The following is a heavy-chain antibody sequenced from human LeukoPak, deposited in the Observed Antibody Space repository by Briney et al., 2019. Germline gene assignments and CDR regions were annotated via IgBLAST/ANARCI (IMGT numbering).Heavy chain of an antibody. Sequence: GGSLRLSCAASGFTFSDYYMSWIRQAPGKGLEWVSYISSSGSTIYYADSVKGRFTISRDNAKNSLYLQMNSLRAEDTAVYYCARERGYCSSTSCYPAEAFDIWGQGTMVTVSS. D-gene: IGHD2-2*01. J-gene: IGHJ3*02. CDR1: GFTFSDYY. CDR2: ISSSGSTI. V-gene: IGHV3-11*04. CDR3: ARERGYCSSTSCYPAEAFDI.